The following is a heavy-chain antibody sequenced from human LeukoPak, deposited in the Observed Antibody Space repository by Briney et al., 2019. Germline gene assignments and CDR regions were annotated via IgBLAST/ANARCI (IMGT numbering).Heavy chain of an antibody. CDR2: ITGRGST. V-gene: IGHV4-4*07. D-gene: IGHD2-15*01. Sequence: SETLSLTCSVSGASISSYYWSWIRQPAGKALEWIGRITGRGSTDYNPSLKSRVTMSPDTSKNQFSLRVTSVTSADTAVYYCAREGVGATPFDYWGQGTLVTVSS. J-gene: IGHJ4*02. CDR3: AREGVGATPFDY. CDR1: GASISSYY.